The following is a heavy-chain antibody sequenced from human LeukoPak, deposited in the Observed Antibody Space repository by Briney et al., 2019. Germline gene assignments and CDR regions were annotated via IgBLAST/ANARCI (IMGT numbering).Heavy chain of an antibody. CDR3: ARANWECAFDI. CDR1: GFTVSSNY. J-gene: IGHJ3*02. CDR2: IYSGGST. Sequence: GGSLRPSCAASGFTVSSNYMSWVRQAPGKGLEWVSVIYSGGSTYYADSVKGRFTISRDNSENTLYLQMNSLRAEDTAVYYCARANWECAFDIWGQGTMVTVSS. V-gene: IGHV3-53*01. D-gene: IGHD7-27*01.